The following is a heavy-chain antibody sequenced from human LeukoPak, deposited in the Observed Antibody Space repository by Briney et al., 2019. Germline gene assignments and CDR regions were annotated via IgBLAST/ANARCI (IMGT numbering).Heavy chain of an antibody. V-gene: IGHV3-23*01. J-gene: IGHJ4*02. Sequence: GRSLRLYCAASGFTFSSYAMSWVRQAPGKGLEWVSAISGSGGSTYYADSVKGRFTISRDNSKNTLYLQMNSLRAEDTAVYYCAKSSSRTYAHFDYWGQGTLVTVSS. D-gene: IGHD2-2*01. CDR2: ISGSGGST. CDR1: GFTFSSYA. CDR3: AKSSSRTYAHFDY.